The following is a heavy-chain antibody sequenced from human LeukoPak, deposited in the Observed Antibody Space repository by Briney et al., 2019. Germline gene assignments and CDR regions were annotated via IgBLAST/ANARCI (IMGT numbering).Heavy chain of an antibody. J-gene: IGHJ3*02. CDR1: GVTFSSYV. CDR3: VQEGPRGLAFDI. Sequence: SGGSLRLSCEASGVTFSSYVMSWVRQAPGKGPEWVSGISESGGGTYYADSVKGRFAISRDNSKNTLYLQMNSLRAEDTAVYYCVQEGPRGLAFDIWGQGTKVTVSS. V-gene: IGHV3-23*01. CDR2: ISESGGGT.